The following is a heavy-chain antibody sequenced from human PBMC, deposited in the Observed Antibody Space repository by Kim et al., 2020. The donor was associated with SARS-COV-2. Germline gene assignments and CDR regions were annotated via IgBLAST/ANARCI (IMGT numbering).Heavy chain of an antibody. D-gene: IGHD3-3*01. Sequence: ASVKVSCKASGYTFTSYAMNWVRQAPGQGLEWMGWINTNTGNPTYAQGFTGRFVFSLDTSVSTAYLQISSLKAEDTAVYYCARDPDFWSGYLYGYYYYGMDVWGQGTTVTVSS. V-gene: IGHV7-4-1*02. CDR3: ARDPDFWSGYLYGYYYYGMDV. CDR2: INTNTGNP. CDR1: GYTFTSYA. J-gene: IGHJ6*02.